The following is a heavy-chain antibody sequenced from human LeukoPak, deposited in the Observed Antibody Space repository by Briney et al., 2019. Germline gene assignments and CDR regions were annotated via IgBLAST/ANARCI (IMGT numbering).Heavy chain of an antibody. Sequence: GRSLRLSCAAAGFTFSSYGMHWVRQAPGKWLEWVAVIWYDGSNKYYADSVKGRFTISRDNSKNTLYLQMNSLRAEDTAVYYCAQGGGTSPIGGYYYYYYSMDVWGKGTTVTVSS. CDR2: IWYDGSNK. CDR3: AQGGGTSPIGGYYYYYYSMDV. J-gene: IGHJ6*03. CDR1: GFTFSSYG. D-gene: IGHD2-2*01. V-gene: IGHV3-33*06.